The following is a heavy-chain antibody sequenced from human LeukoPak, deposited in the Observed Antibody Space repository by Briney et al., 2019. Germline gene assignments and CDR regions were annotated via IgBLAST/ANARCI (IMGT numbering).Heavy chain of an antibody. Sequence: ASVTVSCKLSGYTLTELSMHWVRQAPGKGGEWMGRFDPEDGETIYAQKFQGRVTMTEDTSTNTAYMELSSLRSEDTAVYYCAGDAVDGHNSPFEDWGQGTLVTVSS. CDR1: GYTLTELS. V-gene: IGHV1-24*01. D-gene: IGHD5-24*01. J-gene: IGHJ4*02. CDR3: AGDAVDGHNSPFED. CDR2: FDPEDGET.